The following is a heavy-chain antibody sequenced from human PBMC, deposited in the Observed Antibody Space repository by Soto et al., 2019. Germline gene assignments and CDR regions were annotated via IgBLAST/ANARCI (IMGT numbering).Heavy chain of an antibody. V-gene: IGHV4-4*02. CDR1: SGSISSSNW. CDR2: IYHSGST. Sequence: QVQLQESGPGLVMPSGTLSLTCAVSSGSISSSNWWSWVRQPPGKGLEWMGEIYHSGSTNYNPSLKSRVTISVDKSKNQFSLKLSSVTAADTAVYYCARVGERFLEWSPLYYFDYWGQGTLVTVSS. J-gene: IGHJ4*02. D-gene: IGHD3-3*01. CDR3: ARVGERFLEWSPLYYFDY.